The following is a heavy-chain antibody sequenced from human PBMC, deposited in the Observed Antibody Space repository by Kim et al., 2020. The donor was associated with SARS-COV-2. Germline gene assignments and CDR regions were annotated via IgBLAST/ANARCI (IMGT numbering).Heavy chain of an antibody. Sequence: VKGRFTISRDNSQNTLSLQMNSLRAEDTAVYYCAKEVTGSLYSYYYYGMDVWGQGTTVTVSS. V-gene: IGHV3-23*01. D-gene: IGHD2-21*02. J-gene: IGHJ6*02. CDR3: AKEVTGSLYSYYYYGMDV.